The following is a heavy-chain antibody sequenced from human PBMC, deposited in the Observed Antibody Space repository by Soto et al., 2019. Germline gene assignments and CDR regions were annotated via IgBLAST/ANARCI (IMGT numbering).Heavy chain of an antibody. Sequence: QIHLVQSGAEVKKPGASVKVSCKGSGYGFTTYGITWVRQAPGQGLEWMAWISAHNGNTNYAQKLQCRVTVTRDTSTSTAYMELRRLRSDDTAVYYCARGRYGDSWGQGALVTVSS. J-gene: IGHJ4*02. V-gene: IGHV1-18*01. CDR1: GYGFTTYG. CDR3: ARGRYGDS. D-gene: IGHD1-1*01. CDR2: ISAHNGNT.